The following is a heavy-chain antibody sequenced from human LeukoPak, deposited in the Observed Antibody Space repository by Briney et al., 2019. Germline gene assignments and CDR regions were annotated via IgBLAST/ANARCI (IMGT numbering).Heavy chain of an antibody. Sequence: SETLSLTCTVSGGSISSGDYYWSWIRQPPGKGLEWIGYIYYSGSTYYNPSLKSRVTISVDTSENQFSLKLSSVTAADTAVYYCARGGAYYYDSSGPHFDYWGQGTLVTVSS. J-gene: IGHJ4*02. CDR3: ARGGAYYYDSSGPHFDY. CDR2: IYYSGST. V-gene: IGHV4-30-4*08. D-gene: IGHD3-22*01. CDR1: GGSISSGDYY.